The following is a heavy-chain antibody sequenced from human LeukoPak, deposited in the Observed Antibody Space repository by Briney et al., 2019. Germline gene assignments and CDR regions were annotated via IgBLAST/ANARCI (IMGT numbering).Heavy chain of an antibody. Sequence: ASVKVSCKASGYTFTGYYMHWVRQAPGQGLEWMGWINPNSGGTNYAQKFQGRVTMTRDTSISTAYMELSRLRSDDTAVYYCAKDHLGSDAFDIWGQGTMVTVSS. J-gene: IGHJ3*02. D-gene: IGHD7-27*01. V-gene: IGHV1-2*02. CDR3: AKDHLGSDAFDI. CDR1: GYTFTGYY. CDR2: INPNSGGT.